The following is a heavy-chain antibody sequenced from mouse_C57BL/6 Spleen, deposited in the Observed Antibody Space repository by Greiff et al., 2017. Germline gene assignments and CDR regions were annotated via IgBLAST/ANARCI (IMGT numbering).Heavy chain of an antibody. J-gene: IGHJ4*01. CDR3: ARRQLRLHAMDY. V-gene: IGHV1-19*01. CDR2: INPYNGGT. Sequence: VQLQQSGPVLVKPGASVKMSCKASGYTFTDYYMNWVKQSHGKSLEWIGVINPYNGGTSYNQKFKGKATLTVDKSSSTAYMELNSLTSEDSAVYYSARRQLRLHAMDYWGQGTSVTVSS. D-gene: IGHD3-2*02. CDR1: GYTFTDYY.